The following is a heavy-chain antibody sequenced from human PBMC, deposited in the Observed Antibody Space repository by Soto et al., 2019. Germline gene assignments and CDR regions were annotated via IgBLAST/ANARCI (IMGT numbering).Heavy chain of an antibody. J-gene: IGHJ4*02. D-gene: IGHD2-2*02. Sequence: ASVKVSCKASGYTFTTYAIHWVRQAPGQRLEWMGWINAGNGKTKYSQKFQDRVTITRDTSATTAYMELSSLTSEDTAVYYCARAGDDCSTTSCYMIDYWGQGTLVTVSS. CDR3: ARAGDDCSTTSCYMIDY. V-gene: IGHV1-3*01. CDR1: GYTFTTYA. CDR2: INAGNGKT.